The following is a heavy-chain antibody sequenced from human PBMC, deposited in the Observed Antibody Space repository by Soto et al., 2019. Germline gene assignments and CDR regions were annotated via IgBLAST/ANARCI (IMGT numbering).Heavy chain of an antibody. J-gene: IGHJ3*02. CDR1: GFTFSSYA. CDR3: ARSSVQDRGYGYAFDI. Sequence: PGGSLRLSCAASGFTFSSYAMHWVRQAPGKGLEWVAVISYDGSNKYYADSVKGRFTISRDNSKNTLYLQMNSLRAEDTAVYYCARSSVQDRGYGYAFDIWGQGTMVTVSS. CDR2: ISYDGSNK. D-gene: IGHD3-10*01. V-gene: IGHV3-30-3*01.